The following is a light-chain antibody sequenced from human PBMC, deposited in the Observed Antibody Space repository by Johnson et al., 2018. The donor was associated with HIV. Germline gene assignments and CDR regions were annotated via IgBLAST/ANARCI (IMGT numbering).Light chain of an antibody. V-gene: IGLV1-51*01. J-gene: IGLJ1*01. CDR2: DID. CDR3: GIWDSGLSAYV. Sequence: QSVLTQPPSVSAAPGQKVTISCSGSSSNIGYNYVSWYQQVPGTAPKLLIYDIDKRPSGIPDRFSGSQSGTSATLDISGLHTGDEADYYCGIWDSGLSAYVFGTVTKVTAL. CDR1: SSNIGYNY.